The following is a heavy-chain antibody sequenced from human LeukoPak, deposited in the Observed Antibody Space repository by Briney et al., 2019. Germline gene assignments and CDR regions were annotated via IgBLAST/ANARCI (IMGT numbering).Heavy chain of an antibody. CDR2: IYTSGST. D-gene: IGHD3-22*01. Sequence: SETLSLTCTVSGGSISSYYWSWLRQPAGKGLEWIGRIYTSGSTNYNPSLKSRVTMSVDTSKNQFSLKLSSVTAADTAVYYCARDRYYYDSSGSIADVWGKGTTVTISS. CDR3: ARDRYYYDSSGSIADV. CDR1: GGSISSYY. J-gene: IGHJ6*04. V-gene: IGHV4-4*07.